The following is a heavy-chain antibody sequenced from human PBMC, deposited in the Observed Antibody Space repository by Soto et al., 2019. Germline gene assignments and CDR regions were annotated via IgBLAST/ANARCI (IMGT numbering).Heavy chain of an antibody. CDR2: INGDGSTT. D-gene: IGHD3-10*01. CDR3: GRDPDNSGGLHYYNSMDV. J-gene: IGHJ6*03. V-gene: IGHV3-74*03. CDR1: GFTFSSYW. Sequence: EVQLVESGGGIVQPGGSLRLSCAASGFTFSSYWMHWVRQAPGKGLVWVSRINGDGSTTKYAESVTGRFTMSRDNAKNTLLLEKNRPGGEDTGVFFCGRDPDNSGGLHYYNSMDVWGKGTTVTVSS.